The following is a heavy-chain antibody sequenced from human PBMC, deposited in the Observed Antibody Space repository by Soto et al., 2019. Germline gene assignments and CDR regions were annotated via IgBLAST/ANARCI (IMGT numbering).Heavy chain of an antibody. D-gene: IGHD2-2*01. CDR2: ISACNGNT. CDR3: ARVCSSTSCPYGMDV. V-gene: IGHV1-18*01. CDR1: GYTFTSYG. Sequence: ASVKVSCKASGYTFTSYGISWVRQAPGQGLEWMGWISACNGNTKYSQKLQGRVTITRDTSASTAYMELSSLRSEDTAVYYCARVCSSTSCPYGMDVWGQGTTVTVSS. J-gene: IGHJ6*02.